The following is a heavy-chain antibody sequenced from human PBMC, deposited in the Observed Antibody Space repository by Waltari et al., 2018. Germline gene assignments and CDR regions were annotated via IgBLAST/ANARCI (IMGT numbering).Heavy chain of an antibody. CDR1: GFPFSRRA. CDR3: AKNGDRSSYNYYYY. J-gene: IGHJ6*01. Sequence: EVKLQESGGGLVQPGGSLRLACTASGFPFSRRALSWVRQAPGKGLEWVAAISGNGGRDYYSDSVRGRFTISRDNSNNTLFLQMSSLSTEDTAVYYCAKNGDRSSYNYYYY. V-gene: IGHV3-23*01. D-gene: IGHD6-19*01. CDR2: ISGNGGRD.